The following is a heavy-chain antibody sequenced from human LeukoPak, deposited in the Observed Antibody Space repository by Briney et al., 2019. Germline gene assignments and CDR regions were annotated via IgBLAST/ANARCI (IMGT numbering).Heavy chain of an antibody. Sequence: ASVKVSCKASNNTLSNNGITWVRQAPGQGLEWMGWISGYNTYTTYAQKFQDRVTVTKDTSTNTAYMEMRSLRSDDTAVYYCARVEGVRGYSYGYAMDVWGKGTTVTISS. D-gene: IGHD5-18*01. V-gene: IGHV1-18*01. CDR1: NNTLSNNG. CDR2: ISGYNTYT. J-gene: IGHJ6*03. CDR3: ARVEGVRGYSYGYAMDV.